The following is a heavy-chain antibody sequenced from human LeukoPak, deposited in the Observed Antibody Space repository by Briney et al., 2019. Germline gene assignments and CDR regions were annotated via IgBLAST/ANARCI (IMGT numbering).Heavy chain of an antibody. D-gene: IGHD3-9*01. CDR1: GFTFSSYS. CDR3: ARDYNIGTGYYTNWFDP. CDR2: ISSSSSYI. J-gene: IGHJ5*02. Sequence: GGSLRLSCAASGFTFSSYSMNWVRQAPGKGLEWVSSISSSSSYIYYADSVKGRFTISRDNAKNSLYLQMNSLRAEDTAVCYCARDYNIGTGYYTNWFDPWGQGTQVTVSS. V-gene: IGHV3-21*01.